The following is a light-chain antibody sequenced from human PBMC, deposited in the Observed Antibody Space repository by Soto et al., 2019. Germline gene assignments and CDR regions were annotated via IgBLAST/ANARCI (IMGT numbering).Light chain of an antibody. Sequence: DIHMTQSPSTLSASVGDRVTITCRASHTFGSWLAWYQQKPGTAPKLLIYDASTLESGVPSRFSGSGSGTDFTLTISSLQPEDFATYYCQQANSFPHTFGQGTRLEIK. J-gene: IGKJ5*01. CDR3: QQANSFPHT. V-gene: IGKV1-12*01. CDR2: DAS. CDR1: HTFGSW.